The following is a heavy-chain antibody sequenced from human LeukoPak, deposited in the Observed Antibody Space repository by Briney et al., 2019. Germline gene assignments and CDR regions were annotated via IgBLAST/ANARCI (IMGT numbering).Heavy chain of an antibody. V-gene: IGHV4-30-2*01. D-gene: IGHD2-15*01. J-gene: IGHJ5*02. Sequence: SETLSLTCAVSGGSISSGGHSWSWIRQPPGKGLEWIGYIYHSGSTYYNPSLKSRVTISVDRSKNQFSLKLSSVTAADTAVYYCARGVAANPNWFDPWGQGTLVTVSS. CDR1: GGSISSGGHS. CDR2: IYHSGST. CDR3: ARGVAANPNWFDP.